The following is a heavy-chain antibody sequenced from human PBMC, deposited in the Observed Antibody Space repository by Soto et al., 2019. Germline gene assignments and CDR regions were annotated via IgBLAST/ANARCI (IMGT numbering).Heavy chain of an antibody. J-gene: IGHJ6*02. V-gene: IGHV4-30-4*01. Sequence: TLSLTCTVSGGSISSGDYYWSWIRQPPGKGLEWIGYIYYSGSTYYNPSLKSRVTISVDTSKNQFSLKLSSVTAADTAVYYCARDNTGAGGDYYYGMDVWGQGTTVTVSS. CDR3: ARDNTGAGGDYYYGMDV. CDR2: IYYSGST. CDR1: GGSISSGDYY. D-gene: IGHD6-13*01.